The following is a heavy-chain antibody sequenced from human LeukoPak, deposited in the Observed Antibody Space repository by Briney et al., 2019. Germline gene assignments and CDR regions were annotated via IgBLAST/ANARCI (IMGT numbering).Heavy chain of an antibody. V-gene: IGHV1-18*01. CDR3: SRSFYSSSWYYFDL. D-gene: IGHD6-13*01. J-gene: IGHJ4*02. CDR2: IKIGEGTT. Sequence: ASVKVSCKASGYTFSDFGITWVGQAPGQGPEWMGWIKIGEGTTHSAQKFQDRVSMTRDRSSNTAFLELRSLRSDDTAVYFCSRSFYSSSWYYFDLWGQGTLVTVSS. CDR1: GYTFSDFG.